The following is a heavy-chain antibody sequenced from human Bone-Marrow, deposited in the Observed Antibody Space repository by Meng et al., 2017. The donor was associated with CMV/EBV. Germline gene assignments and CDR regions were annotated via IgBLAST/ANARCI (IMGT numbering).Heavy chain of an antibody. D-gene: IGHD4-23*01. CDR2: MNPNSGNT. J-gene: IGHJ3*02. V-gene: IGHV1-8*02. CDR3: ARDYGGNSDAFGI. Sequence: ASVKVSCKASGYTFTSYDINWVRQATGQGLEWMGWMNPNSGNTGYAQKFQGRVTMTRDTSISTAYMELNRLTSDDTAVYYCARDYGGNSDAFGIWGQGTMVTVSS. CDR1: GYTFTSYD.